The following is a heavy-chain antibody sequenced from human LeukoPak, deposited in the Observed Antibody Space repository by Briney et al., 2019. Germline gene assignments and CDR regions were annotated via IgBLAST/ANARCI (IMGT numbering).Heavy chain of an antibody. CDR2: INHSGST. V-gene: IGHV4-34*01. CDR3: ARGTNDYRLNWFDP. J-gene: IGHJ5*02. CDR1: GGSFSGYY. D-gene: IGHD4-11*01. Sequence: PSETLSLTCAVYGGSFSGYYWSWIRQPPGKGLEWIGEINHSGSTNYNPSLKSRVTISVDTSKNQFSLKLSSVTAADTAVYYCARGTNDYRLNWFDPWGQGTLVTVSS.